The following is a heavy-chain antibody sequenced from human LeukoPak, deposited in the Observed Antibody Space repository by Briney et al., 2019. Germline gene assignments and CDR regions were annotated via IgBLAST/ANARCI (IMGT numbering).Heavy chain of an antibody. D-gene: IGHD6-19*01. CDR3: ARDPYSSGWYKDAFDI. J-gene: IGHJ3*02. Sequence: GGSLRLSCEASGFSFNSFGMNWVRQAPGKGLEWVSSISGSSSYINYADSVKGRFTISRDNAQNSLFLQLNSLRAEDTAVYYCARDPYSSGWYKDAFDIWGQGTMVTVSS. CDR2: ISGSSSYI. CDR1: GFSFNSFG. V-gene: IGHV3-21*01.